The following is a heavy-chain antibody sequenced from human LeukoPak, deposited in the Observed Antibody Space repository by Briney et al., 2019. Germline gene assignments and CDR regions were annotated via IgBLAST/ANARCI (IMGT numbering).Heavy chain of an antibody. V-gene: IGHV4-4*07. J-gene: IGHJ5*02. CDR3: ARSRAGYDNYCDSSGYYYERGWFDP. CDR1: GGSISSYY. Sequence: PSETLSLTCIVSGGSISSYYWSWIRQPAGKGLEWIGRLYSSGDTNYNPSLKSRVTMSVDTSKNQFSLKLNSVTAADTAVYYCARSRAGYDNYCDSSGYYYERGWFDPWGQGTLVTVSS. CDR2: LYSSGDT. D-gene: IGHD3-22*01.